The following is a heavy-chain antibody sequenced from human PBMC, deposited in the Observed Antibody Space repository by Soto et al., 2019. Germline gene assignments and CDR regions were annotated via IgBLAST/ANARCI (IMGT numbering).Heavy chain of an antibody. V-gene: IGHV5-51*01. J-gene: IGHJ3*02. Sequence: GESLKISCKASGYSFTNYWIGWVRQMPGEGLEWMGIIYPGHSDTRYSPSFQGQVTISVDKSISTAYLQWSSLKASDTAIFYCARLEGAPAVSLMVAFDIWGQGSMVTVSS. CDR1: GYSFTNYW. D-gene: IGHD6-25*01. CDR2: IYPGHSDT. CDR3: ARLEGAPAVSLMVAFDI.